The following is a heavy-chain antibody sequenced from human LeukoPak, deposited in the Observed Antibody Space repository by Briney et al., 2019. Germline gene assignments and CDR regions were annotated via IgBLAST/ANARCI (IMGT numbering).Heavy chain of an antibody. CDR2: IIPIFGTA. Sequence: SVKVSCKASGGTFSSYAISWVRQAPGQGLEWMGGIIPIFGTANYAQKFQGRVTITADKSTSTAYMELSSLRSEDTAVYYCARAYYYDSNFDYWGQGTLVTVSS. CDR3: ARAYYYDSNFDY. D-gene: IGHD3-22*01. V-gene: IGHV1-69*06. J-gene: IGHJ4*02. CDR1: GGTFSSYA.